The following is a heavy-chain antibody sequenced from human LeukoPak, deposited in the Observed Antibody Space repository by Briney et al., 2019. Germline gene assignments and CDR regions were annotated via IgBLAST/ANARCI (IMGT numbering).Heavy chain of an antibody. CDR3: ARDQGSDYGDYGVFNP. D-gene: IGHD4-17*01. Sequence: SQTLSLTCTVSGGSISSGGYYWSWIRQHPGKGLEWIGYIYYSGSTYYNPSLKSRVTISVDTSKNQFSLKLSSVTAADTAVYYCARDQGSDYGDYGVFNPWGQGTLVTVSS. V-gene: IGHV4-31*03. J-gene: IGHJ5*02. CDR2: IYYSGST. CDR1: GGSISSGGYY.